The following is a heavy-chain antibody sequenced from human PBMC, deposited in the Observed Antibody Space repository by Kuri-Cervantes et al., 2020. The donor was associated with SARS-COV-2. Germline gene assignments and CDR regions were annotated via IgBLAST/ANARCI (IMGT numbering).Heavy chain of an antibody. V-gene: IGHV3-7*03. CDR2: IKQDGSEK. Sequence: GGSLRLSCAASGFTFSSYWMSWVRQAPGKGLEWVANIKQDGSEKYYVDSVKGRFTISRDNAKNSLYLQMNSLRAEDTAVYYCARVDAATAMAWYFDLWGRGTLVTVSS. CDR3: ARVDAATAMAWYFDL. CDR1: GFTFSSYW. J-gene: IGHJ2*01. D-gene: IGHD5-18*01.